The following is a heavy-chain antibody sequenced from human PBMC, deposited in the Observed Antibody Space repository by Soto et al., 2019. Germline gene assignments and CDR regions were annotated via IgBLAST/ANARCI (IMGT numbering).Heavy chain of an antibody. V-gene: IGHV4-30-4*01. J-gene: IGHJ5*02. CDR3: ARRFTYYDFWSGDENWFDP. CDR2: IYYSGST. D-gene: IGHD3-3*01. Sequence: PSETLSLTCTVSGGSISSGDYYWSWIRQPPGKGLEWIGYIYYSGSTYYNPSLKSRVTISVDTSKNQFSLKLSSVTAADTAVYYCARRFTYYDFWSGDENWFDPWGQGTLVTVSS. CDR1: GGSISSGDYY.